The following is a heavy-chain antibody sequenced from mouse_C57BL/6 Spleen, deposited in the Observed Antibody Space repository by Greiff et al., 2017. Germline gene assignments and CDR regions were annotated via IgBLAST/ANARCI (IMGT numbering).Heavy chain of an antibody. D-gene: IGHD2-4*01. CDR3: ARGAYYDYDYAMDY. CDR2: ISDGGSYT. J-gene: IGHJ4*01. Sequence: EVQLQESGGGLVKPGGSLKLSCAASGFTFSSYAMSWVRQTPEKRLEWVATISDGGSYTYYPDNVKGRFTISRDNAKNNLYLQMSHLKSEDTAMYYCARGAYYDYDYAMDYWGQGTSVTVSS. CDR1: GFTFSSYA. V-gene: IGHV5-4*01.